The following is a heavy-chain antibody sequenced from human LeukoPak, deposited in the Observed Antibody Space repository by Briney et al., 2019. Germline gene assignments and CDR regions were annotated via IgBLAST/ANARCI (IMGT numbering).Heavy chain of an antibody. J-gene: IGHJ4*02. V-gene: IGHV3-30*02. CDR3: AKDLRSLEWLHVYFDY. Sequence: TGGSLRLSCAASGFTFSSYGMHWVRQAPGKGLAWVAFIRYDGDNKYYADSVKGRFTISRDNSKNTLYLQMKSLRAEDTAVYYCAKDLRSLEWLHVYFDYWGQGTLVTVSS. CDR1: GFTFSSYG. CDR2: IRYDGDNK. D-gene: IGHD3-3*01.